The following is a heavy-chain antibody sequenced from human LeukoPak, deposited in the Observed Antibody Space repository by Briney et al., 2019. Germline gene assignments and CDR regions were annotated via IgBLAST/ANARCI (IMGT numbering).Heavy chain of an antibody. J-gene: IGHJ3*02. CDR1: GGSISSYY. D-gene: IGHD2-21*01. V-gene: IGHV4-59*01. CDR2: IYYSGST. CDR3: ARLTPIQRAFDI. Sequence: SETLSLTCTVSGGSISSYYWSWIRQPPGKGLGWIGYIYYSGSTNYNPSLKSRVTISVDTSKNQFSLKLSSVTAADTAVYYCARLTPIQRAFDIWGQGTMVTVSS.